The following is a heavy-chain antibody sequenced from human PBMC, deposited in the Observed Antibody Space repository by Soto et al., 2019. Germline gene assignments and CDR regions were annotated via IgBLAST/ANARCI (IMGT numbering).Heavy chain of an antibody. V-gene: IGHV3-23*01. Sequence: RGSLRLSCAASGFTFSSYAMSWVRQAPGKGLEWVSAISGSGGSTYYADSVKGRFTISRDNSKNTLYLQMNSLRAEDTAVYYCAKAVIAAAGRNWFDPWGQGTLVTVSS. D-gene: IGHD6-13*01. CDR3: AKAVIAAAGRNWFDP. CDR1: GFTFSSYA. J-gene: IGHJ5*02. CDR2: ISGSGGST.